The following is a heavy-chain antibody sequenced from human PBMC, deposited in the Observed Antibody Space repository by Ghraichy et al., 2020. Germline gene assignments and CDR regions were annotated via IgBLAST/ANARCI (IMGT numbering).Heavy chain of an antibody. D-gene: IGHD3/OR15-3a*01. J-gene: IGHJ4*02. Sequence: GGSLRLSCVASGFSLTEYCMHWVRQAPGKGLEWVAVIWYGGSHKYYADSVKGRFTISRDDSDNAIYLQLNSLTVEDTAVYYCARHLIYGDNSGYWGQGTLVTVSS. CDR1: GFSLTEYC. V-gene: IGHV3-33*01. CDR3: ARHLIYGDNSGY. CDR2: IWYGGSHK.